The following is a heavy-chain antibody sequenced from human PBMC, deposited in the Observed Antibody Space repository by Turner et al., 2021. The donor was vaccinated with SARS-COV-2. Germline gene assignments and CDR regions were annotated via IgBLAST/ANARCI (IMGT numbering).Heavy chain of an antibody. D-gene: IGHD3-16*01. CDR1: GLPFSSYA. Sequence: QVQLVESGGGVVQPGRSLRLSCAASGLPFSSYAMPWVRQPPGKGLEWVAIRSYDVTYKPYADSVKGRFTISRDNSKNTLYLQMNSLRAEDTAVYYCARFEDQATPGGEYYYGMDVWGQGTTVTVSS. J-gene: IGHJ6*02. CDR2: RSYDVTYK. V-gene: IGHV3-30-3*01. CDR3: ARFEDQATPGGEYYYGMDV.